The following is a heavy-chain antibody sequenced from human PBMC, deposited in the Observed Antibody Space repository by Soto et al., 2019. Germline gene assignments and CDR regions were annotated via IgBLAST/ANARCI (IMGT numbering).Heavy chain of an antibody. CDR3: TTDSRTTLPEIRFDY. CDR1: GFPFNNAW. CDR2: VKSKADGGSG. V-gene: IGHV3-15*07. Sequence: GGSLRLSCAASGFPFNNAWINWVRQVPGKGLKWIGRVKSKADGGSGDYAAPVKGRFVVSRDDSKDIVYLQMNSLKIEDTGVYYCTTDSRTTLPEIRFDYWGHGTQVTVSS. J-gene: IGHJ4*01. D-gene: IGHD1-26*01.